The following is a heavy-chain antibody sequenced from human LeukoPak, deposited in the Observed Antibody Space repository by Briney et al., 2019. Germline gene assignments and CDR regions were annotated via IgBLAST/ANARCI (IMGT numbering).Heavy chain of an antibody. CDR2: INPSGGST. Sequence: SVKVSCKASGYTFTSYYMHWVRQAPGQGLEWLGIINPSGGSTSYAQKFQGRVTTTRDTSTSTVYMELSSLRSEDTAVYYCATQYGSDAYYFDYWGQGTLVTVSS. J-gene: IGHJ4*02. D-gene: IGHD3-10*01. CDR3: ATQYGSDAYYFDY. CDR1: GYTFTSYY. V-gene: IGHV1-46*01.